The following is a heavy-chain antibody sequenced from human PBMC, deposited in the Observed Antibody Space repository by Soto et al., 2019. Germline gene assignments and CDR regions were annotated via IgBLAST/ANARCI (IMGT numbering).Heavy chain of an antibody. J-gene: IGHJ4*02. Sequence: PGGSLRLSCAASGFTFSSYWMHWVRQAPGKGLVWVSRINSDGSSTSYADSVKGRFTISRDNSKNTLYLQMNSLRAEDTAVYYCAREGDGYNSLDYWGQGTLVTVSS. V-gene: IGHV3-74*01. CDR2: INSDGSST. D-gene: IGHD5-12*01. CDR3: AREGDGYNSLDY. CDR1: GFTFSSYW.